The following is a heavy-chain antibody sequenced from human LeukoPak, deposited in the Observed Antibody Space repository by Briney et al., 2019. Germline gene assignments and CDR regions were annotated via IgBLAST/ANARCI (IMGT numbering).Heavy chain of an antibody. J-gene: IGHJ4*02. D-gene: IGHD5-12*01. CDR1: GFTLSAYW. V-gene: IGHV3-74*01. CDR2: IEGDGNRI. Sequence: GGSLRLSCAASGFTLSAYWMHWVRQTPGKGLMWVSRIEGDGNRITYADSVKGRFTISRDNAKNTLYLQMNSLRAEDTAVYYCTRDWRNLGYDYWGQGTLVTVSS. CDR3: TRDWRNLGYDY.